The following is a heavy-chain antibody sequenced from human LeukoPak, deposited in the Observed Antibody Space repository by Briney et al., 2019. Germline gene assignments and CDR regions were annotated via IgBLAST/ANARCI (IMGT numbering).Heavy chain of an antibody. J-gene: IGHJ4*02. D-gene: IGHD5-18*01. CDR2: ISMDGVNT. CDR1: GFTFDDYT. V-gene: IGHV3-43*01. CDR3: VKGRTRGYAYGTLES. Sequence: GGALRLFCAASGFTFDDYTMYWVRQGPEEGVEWVSLISMDGVNTFYADSVKGRFTISRDNNKNSLYLQINGLRTDDTGLYYCVKGRTRGYAYGTLESWGQGTLVTVSS.